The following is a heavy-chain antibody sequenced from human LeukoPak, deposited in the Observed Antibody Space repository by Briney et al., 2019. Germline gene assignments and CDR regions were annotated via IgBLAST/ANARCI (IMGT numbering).Heavy chain of an antibody. D-gene: IGHD6-13*01. Sequence: PSETLSLTCAVYGGSFSGYYWSWIRQPPGKGLEWIGEINHSGSTNYNPSLKSRVTISVDTSKNQSSLKLSSVTAADTAVYYCARRLAAAGGNWFDPWGQGTLVTVSS. CDR2: INHSGST. V-gene: IGHV4-34*01. CDR1: GGSFSGYY. CDR3: ARRLAAAGGNWFDP. J-gene: IGHJ5*02.